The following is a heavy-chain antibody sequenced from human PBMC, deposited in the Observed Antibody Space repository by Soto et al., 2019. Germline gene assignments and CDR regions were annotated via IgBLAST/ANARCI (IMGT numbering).Heavy chain of an antibody. CDR3: ARVLAYYYDSSGYYLDAFDI. CDR2: IIPILGIA. Sequence: SVKVSCKASGGTFSSYTISWVRQAPGQGLEWMGRIIPILGIANYAQKFQGRVTITADKSTSTAYMELSSLRSEDTAVYYCARVLAYYYDSSGYYLDAFDIWGQGTMVTVSS. CDR1: GGTFSSYT. V-gene: IGHV1-69*02. J-gene: IGHJ3*02. D-gene: IGHD3-22*01.